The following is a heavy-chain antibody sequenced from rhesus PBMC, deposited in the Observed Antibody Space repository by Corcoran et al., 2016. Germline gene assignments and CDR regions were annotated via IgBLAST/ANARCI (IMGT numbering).Heavy chain of an antibody. CDR3: ARWRWGVWNYFDY. D-gene: IGHD2-39*01. J-gene: IGHJ4*01. Sequence: QLQLQESGPGLVKPSETLSLTCAVSGGSISSNYWSWIRQPPGKGLEWIVRISGSGGSTHSNPSLKSRVTIATDPSKNQFSLKLSSVTAADTAVYYCARWRWGVWNYFDYWGQGVLVTVSS. CDR2: ISGSGGST. V-gene: IGHV4-173*01. CDR1: GGSISSNY.